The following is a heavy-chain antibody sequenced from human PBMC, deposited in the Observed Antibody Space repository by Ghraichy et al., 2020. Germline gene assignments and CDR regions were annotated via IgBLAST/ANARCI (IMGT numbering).Heavy chain of an antibody. CDR3: TTAYYYDSSGYELDY. CDR2: IKSKTDGGTT. D-gene: IGHD3-22*01. V-gene: IGHV3-15*01. J-gene: IGHJ4*02. CDR1: GFTFSNAW. Sequence: GESLNISCAASGFTFSNAWMSWVRQAPGKGLEWVGRIKSKTDGGTTDYAAPVKGRFTISRDDSKNTLYLQMNSLKTEDTAVYYCTTAYYYDSSGYELDYWGQGTLVTVSS.